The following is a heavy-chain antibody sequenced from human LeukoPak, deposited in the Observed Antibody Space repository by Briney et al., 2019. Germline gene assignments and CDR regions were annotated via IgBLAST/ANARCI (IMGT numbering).Heavy chain of an antibody. Sequence: SVKVSCKASRFTFTSSAVQWVRQARGQRLEWIGWIVVGSGNTNYAQKFQERVTITRDMSTSTAYTELSSLRSEDTAVYYCAAGPYCSGGSCYQNWFDPWGQGTLVTVSS. CDR2: IVVGSGNT. CDR3: AAGPYCSGGSCYQNWFDP. D-gene: IGHD2-15*01. J-gene: IGHJ5*02. V-gene: IGHV1-58*01. CDR1: RFTFTSSA.